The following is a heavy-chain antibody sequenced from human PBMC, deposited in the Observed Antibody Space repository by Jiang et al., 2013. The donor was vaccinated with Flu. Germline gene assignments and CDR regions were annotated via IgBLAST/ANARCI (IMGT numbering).Heavy chain of an antibody. V-gene: IGHV3-9*01. Sequence: VQLLESGGGLIQPGRSLRLSCAASGFTFDDYAMHWVRQAPGKGLEWVSGISWNSGSIGYADSVKGRFTISRDHAKNSLFLEMNSLRVEDTAFYYCAKGSPYSSGWSLGGSGAFDIWGQGTMVTVSS. CDR1: GFTFDDYA. CDR3: AKGSPYSSGWSLGGSGAFDI. CDR2: ISWNSGSI. J-gene: IGHJ3*02. D-gene: IGHD6-19*01.